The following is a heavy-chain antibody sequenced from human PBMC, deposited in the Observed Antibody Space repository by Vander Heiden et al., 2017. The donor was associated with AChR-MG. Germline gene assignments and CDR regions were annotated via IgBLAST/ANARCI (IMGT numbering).Heavy chain of an antibody. J-gene: IGHJ3*02. D-gene: IGHD1-26*01. CDR3: ASIVGATAFDI. Sequence: QVQLVPSGAEVKKPGASVKVSVKASGYTFTGDYMQWVRQAPGQGLEWMGWINPNSGGTNDAQKFQGRVTMTRDTSISTAYMELSRLRSDHTAVYYCASIVGATAFDIWGQGTMVTVSS. CDR2: INPNSGGT. V-gene: IGHV1-2*02. CDR1: GYTFTGDY.